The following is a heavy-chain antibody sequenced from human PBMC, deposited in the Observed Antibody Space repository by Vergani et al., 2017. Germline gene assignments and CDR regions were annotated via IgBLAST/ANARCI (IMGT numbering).Heavy chain of an antibody. CDR1: GGSFSGYY. V-gene: IGHV4-34*01. J-gene: IGHJ5*02. CDR3: ARGRRIQLLPPSLLWFDP. D-gene: IGHD5-18*01. CDR2: INHRGST. Sequence: QVQLQQWGAGLLKPSETLSLTCAVYGGSFSGYYWSWIRQPPGKGMVWIVEINHRGSTNYNPSLKSRVTISVDTSKNQFSLKLSSVTAADTAVYYCARGRRIQLLPPSLLWFDPWGQGTLVTVSS.